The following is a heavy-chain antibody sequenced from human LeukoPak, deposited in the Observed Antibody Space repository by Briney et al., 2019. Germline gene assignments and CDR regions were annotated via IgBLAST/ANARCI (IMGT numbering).Heavy chain of an antibody. CDR3: ARAFNWNYNWFDP. CDR1: GGSISSGSYY. D-gene: IGHD1-7*01. J-gene: IGHJ5*02. V-gene: IGHV4-61*02. CDR2: IYTSGST. Sequence: PSETLSLTCTVSGGSISSGSYYWSWIRQPAGKGLEWIGRIYTSGSTNYNPSLKSRVTISVDTSKNQFSLKLSSVTAADTAVYYCARAFNWNYNWFDPWGQGTLVTVSS.